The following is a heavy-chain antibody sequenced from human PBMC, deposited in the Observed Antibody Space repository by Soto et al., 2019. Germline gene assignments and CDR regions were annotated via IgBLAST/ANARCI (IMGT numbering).Heavy chain of an antibody. D-gene: IGHD6-13*01. J-gene: IGHJ6*02. CDR3: ARWRQLAYYYGMDV. Sequence: GGSLRLSCAASGFTFSSYGMHWVRQAPGKGLEWVAVIWYDGSNKYYADSVKGRFTIPRDNSKNTLYLQMNSLRAEDTAVYYCARWRQLAYYYGMDVWGQGTTVTVSS. V-gene: IGHV3-33*01. CDR1: GFTFSSYG. CDR2: IWYDGSNK.